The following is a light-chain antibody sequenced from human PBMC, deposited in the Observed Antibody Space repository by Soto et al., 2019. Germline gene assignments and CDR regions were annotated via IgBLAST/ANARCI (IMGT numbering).Light chain of an antibody. CDR3: QQRYATPYT. J-gene: IGKJ2*01. CDR2: DTS. CDR1: QRVYNL. V-gene: IGKV1-39*01. Sequence: DIHMTQSPPSLSAAVGDRITITCRTSQRVYNLVNWYHQNAGEAPKLLIYDTSTLKSGVPSRFHGSVSGTDFSLIINDLQPENVGTYFSQQRYATPYTFGPGTKMEI.